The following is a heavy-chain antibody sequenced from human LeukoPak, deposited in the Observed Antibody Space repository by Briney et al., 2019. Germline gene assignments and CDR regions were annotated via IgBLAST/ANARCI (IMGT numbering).Heavy chain of an antibody. CDR1: GCTFSSYA. CDR3: ARGSQNCGGDCYGFWYGMDV. Sequence: GASLKVSCKASGCTFSSYAISWVRQAPGQGLEWMGGIIPIFGTANYAQKFQGRVTITADESTSTAYMELSSLRSEDTAVYYCARGSQNCGGDCYGFWYGMDVWGQGTTVTVSS. V-gene: IGHV1-69*13. CDR2: IIPIFGTA. D-gene: IGHD2-21*02. J-gene: IGHJ6*02.